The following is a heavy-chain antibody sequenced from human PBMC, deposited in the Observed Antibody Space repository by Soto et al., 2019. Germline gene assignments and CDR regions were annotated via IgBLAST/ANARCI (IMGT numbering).Heavy chain of an antibody. V-gene: IGHV1-8*01. CDR3: AIGRYSSGWRGAYYASGMDV. J-gene: IGHJ6*02. Sequence: QVQLVQSGAEVKKPGASVKVSCKASGYTFTSYDINWVRQATGQGLEWMGWMNPNSGNTGYAQKFKGRVTMTRNTSISTVYMEQSSLRSEDTAVYYCAIGRYSSGWRGAYYASGMDVWGQGTTVTVSS. CDR2: MNPNSGNT. CDR1: GYTFTSYD. D-gene: IGHD6-19*01.